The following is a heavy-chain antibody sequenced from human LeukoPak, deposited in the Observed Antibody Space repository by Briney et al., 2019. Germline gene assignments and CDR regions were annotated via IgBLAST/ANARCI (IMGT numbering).Heavy chain of an antibody. CDR2: INPNSGGT. CDR3: ARGGEYQLLYISDY. J-gene: IGHJ4*02. V-gene: IGHV1-2*02. D-gene: IGHD2-2*02. Sequence: ASVKVSCKASGYTFTGYYMHWVRQAPGQGLEWMGWINPNSGGTNYAQKFQGRVTMTRDTSISTAYMELSRPRSDDAAVYYCARGGEYQLLYISDYWGQGTLVTVSS. CDR1: GYTFTGYY.